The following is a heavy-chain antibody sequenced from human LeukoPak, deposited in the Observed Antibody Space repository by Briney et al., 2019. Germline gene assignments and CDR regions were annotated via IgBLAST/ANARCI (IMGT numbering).Heavy chain of an antibody. V-gene: IGHV4-39*01. D-gene: IGHD6-25*01. CDR3: ARLHISGYPDY. J-gene: IGHJ4*02. CDR1: GGSISSSSYY. Sequence: SETLSLTCTVSGGSISSSSYYWGWIRQPPGKGLEWIGSIYYSGSTYYNPSLKSRVTISVDTSKNQFSLKLSSVTAADTAVYYCARLHISGYPDYWGQGTLVTVSS. CDR2: IYYSGST.